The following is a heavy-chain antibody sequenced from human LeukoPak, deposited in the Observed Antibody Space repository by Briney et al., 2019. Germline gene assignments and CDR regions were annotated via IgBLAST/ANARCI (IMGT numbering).Heavy chain of an antibody. V-gene: IGHV4-30-4*08. CDR1: GGSISSGDYY. J-gene: IGHJ5*02. Sequence: SQTLSLTCTVSGGSISSGDYYRSWIRQPPGKGLEWIGYIYYSGSTYYNPSLKSRVTISVDTSKNQFSLKLSSVTAADPAVYYCARETVPAATTNWFDPWGQGTLVTVSS. D-gene: IGHD2-2*01. CDR3: ARETVPAATTNWFDP. CDR2: IYYSGST.